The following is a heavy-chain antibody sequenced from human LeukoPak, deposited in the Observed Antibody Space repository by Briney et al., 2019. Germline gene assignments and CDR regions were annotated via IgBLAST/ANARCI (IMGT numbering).Heavy chain of an antibody. CDR3: ARDGVAAAGPNYYYYYMDV. V-gene: IGHV1-18*01. D-gene: IGHD6-13*01. J-gene: IGHJ6*03. CDR1: GYTFTSYG. Sequence: ASVKVSCKASGYTFTSYGTSWVRQAPGQGLEWMGWISAYNGNTNYVQKLQGRVTMTTDTSTSTAYMELRSLRSDDTAVYYCARDGVAAAGPNYYYYYMDVWGKGTTVTVSS. CDR2: ISAYNGNT.